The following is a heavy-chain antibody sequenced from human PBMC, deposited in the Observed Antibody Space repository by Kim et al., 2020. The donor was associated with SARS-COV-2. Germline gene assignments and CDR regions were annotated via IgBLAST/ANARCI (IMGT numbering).Heavy chain of an antibody. CDR3: ARMSSYSVAFDY. CDR1: GFSLSTSGMC. Sequence: SGPTLVNPTQTLTLTCTFSGFSLSTSGMCVSWIRQPPWKALEWLARIDWDDDKYYSTSLKTRLTISKDTSKNQVVLTMTNMDPVDTATYYCARMSSYSVAFDYWGQGTLVTVSS. CDR2: IDWDDDK. V-gene: IGHV2-70*11. J-gene: IGHJ4*02. D-gene: IGHD1-26*01.